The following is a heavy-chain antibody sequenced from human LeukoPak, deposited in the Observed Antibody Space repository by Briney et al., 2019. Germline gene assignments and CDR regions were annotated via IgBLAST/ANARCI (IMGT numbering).Heavy chain of an antibody. CDR2: VDYSCCDT. Sequence: TGGSLRLSCIASGLTLSSYEMSWIRQAPGKGLAWVSSVDYSCCDTHYAACVMSRFTISRDNSKNTLYLQLNSLSADDTAVYYCAELGITMIGGVWGKGTTVTISS. CDR3: AELGITMIGGV. CDR1: GLTLSSYE. V-gene: IGHV3-23*01. D-gene: IGHD3-10*02. J-gene: IGHJ6*04.